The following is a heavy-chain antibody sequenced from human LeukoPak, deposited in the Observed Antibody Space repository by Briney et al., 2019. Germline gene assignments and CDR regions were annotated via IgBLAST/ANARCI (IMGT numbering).Heavy chain of an antibody. CDR2: IIPIFGTA. J-gene: IGHJ4*02. D-gene: IGHD3-22*01. CDR3: ARMGDYYDSSDY. CDR1: GYTFTSYA. V-gene: IGHV1-69*13. Sequence: ASVKVSCKASGYTFTSYAISWVRQAPGQGLEWMGGIIPIFGTANYAQKFQGRVTITADESTSTAYMELSSLRSEDTAVYYCARMGDYYDSSDYWGQGTLVTVSS.